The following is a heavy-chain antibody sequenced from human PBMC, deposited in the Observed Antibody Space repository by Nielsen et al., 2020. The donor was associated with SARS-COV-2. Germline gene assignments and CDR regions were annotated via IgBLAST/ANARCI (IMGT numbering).Heavy chain of an antibody. D-gene: IGHD1-26*01. Sequence: GESLKISCAASGFTFSSYGMHWVRQAPGKGLEWVAVISYDGSNKYYADSVKGRFTISRDNSKNTLYLQMNSLRAEDTAVYYCARASPPLGGYWGQGTLVTVSS. V-gene: IGHV3-30*03. CDR2: ISYDGSNK. CDR3: ARASPPLGGY. J-gene: IGHJ4*02. CDR1: GFTFSSYG.